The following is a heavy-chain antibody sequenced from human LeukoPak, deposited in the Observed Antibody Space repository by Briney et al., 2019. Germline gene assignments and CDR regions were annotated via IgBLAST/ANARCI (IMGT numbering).Heavy chain of an antibody. Sequence: SETLSLTCTVSGYSISSYYWSWTRQPPGKGLEWIGYIYYSGSTNYNPSLKSRVTISVATSENQFSLKLSSVTAADTGVYYCARHYPYGSGSYSPFYFDYWGQGTLVTVSS. V-gene: IGHV4-59*08. J-gene: IGHJ4*02. CDR1: GYSISSYY. D-gene: IGHD3-10*01. CDR2: IYYSGST. CDR3: ARHYPYGSGSYSPFYFDY.